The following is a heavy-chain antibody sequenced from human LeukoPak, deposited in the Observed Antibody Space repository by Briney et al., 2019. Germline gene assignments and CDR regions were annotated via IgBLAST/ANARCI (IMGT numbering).Heavy chain of an antibody. J-gene: IGHJ6*02. CDR3: ARDHVELPFLYYYYGMDV. V-gene: IGHV3-23*01. CDR2: ISGSGDNT. Sequence: GGSLRLSCAASGFTFSSYAMSWVRQAPGKGLEWVSGISGSGDNTYYADSVKGRFTISRDNSKNTLYVQVNSLGTEDTAVYYCARDHVELPFLYYYYGMDVWGQGTTVTVSS. D-gene: IGHD1-26*01. CDR1: GFTFSSYA.